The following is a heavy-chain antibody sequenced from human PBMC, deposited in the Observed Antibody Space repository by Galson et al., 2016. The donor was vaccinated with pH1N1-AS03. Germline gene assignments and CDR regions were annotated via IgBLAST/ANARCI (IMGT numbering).Heavy chain of an antibody. CDR1: GFSFSNYV. CDR3: AKERVLRYFDWPYYFDY. J-gene: IGHJ4*02. D-gene: IGHD3-9*01. V-gene: IGHV3-23*01. CDR2: ISLSGGGT. Sequence: SLRLSCAASGFSFSNYVMTWVRQAPGRGLEWVSSISLSGGGTFYADSAKGRFIISRDNSKSTLYLQMNSLRAEDTAVYFCAKERVLRYFDWPYYFDYWGQGSLVTVSS.